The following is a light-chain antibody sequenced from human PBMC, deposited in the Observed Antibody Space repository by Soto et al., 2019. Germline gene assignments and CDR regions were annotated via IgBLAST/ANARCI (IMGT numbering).Light chain of an antibody. J-gene: IGKJ1*01. Sequence: ENVLTQSPVTLSLSPGERATLSCRASQSVSSSYLAWYQQKPGQAPRLLIYSASTRATGIPDRCSGSGSGTDLTLTISRLEPEDFVVYYCQQYGVSPWTFGQGTKVELK. V-gene: IGKV3-20*01. CDR2: SAS. CDR3: QQYGVSPWT. CDR1: QSVSSSY.